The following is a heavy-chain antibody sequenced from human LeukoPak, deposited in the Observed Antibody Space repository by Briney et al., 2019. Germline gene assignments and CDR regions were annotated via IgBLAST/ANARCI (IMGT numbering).Heavy chain of an antibody. CDR2: ISSSSDYI. J-gene: IGHJ3*02. CDR1: GFTFRDYS. V-gene: IGHV3-11*05. D-gene: IGHD3-22*01. CDR3: ARVGDSSGSDAFDI. Sequence: GGSLRLSCAASGFTFRDYSMSWIRQAPGKGLEWVSYISSSSDYISYADSVKGRFTISRDNAKNSLYLQMNSLRAEDTAVYYCARVGDSSGSDAFDIWGQGTMVTVSS.